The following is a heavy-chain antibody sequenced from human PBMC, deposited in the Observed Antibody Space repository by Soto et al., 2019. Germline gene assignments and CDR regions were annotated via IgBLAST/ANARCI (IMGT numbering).Heavy chain of an antibody. Sequence: QVQLVESGGGVVQPGRSLRLSCAASGFTFSSYAMHWVRQAPGKGLEWVAVISYDGSNKYYADSVKGRFTISRDNSKNTLYLQMNSLRAEDTAVYYCATGGYSSGHWGQGTLVTVSS. V-gene: IGHV3-30-3*01. CDR3: ATGGYSSGH. J-gene: IGHJ4*02. CDR2: ISYDGSNK. CDR1: GFTFSSYA. D-gene: IGHD6-19*01.